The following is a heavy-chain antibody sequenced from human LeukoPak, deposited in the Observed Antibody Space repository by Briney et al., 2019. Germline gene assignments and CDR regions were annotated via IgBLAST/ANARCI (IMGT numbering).Heavy chain of an antibody. D-gene: IGHD7-27*01. V-gene: IGHV3-15*01. Sequence: GGSLILSCVASGFTFSKAWMSWVRQAPGKGLEWVGRIKSKTDGGTADYAAPVKGRFTISRDDSKNTLYLQMNSLKTEDTAVYYCTTGNWVFDYWGRGTLVTVSS. CDR3: TTGNWVFDY. CDR1: GFTFSKAW. CDR2: IKSKTDGGTA. J-gene: IGHJ4*02.